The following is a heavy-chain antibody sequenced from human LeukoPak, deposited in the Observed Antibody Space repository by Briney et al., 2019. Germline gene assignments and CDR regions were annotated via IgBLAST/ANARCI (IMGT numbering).Heavy chain of an antibody. V-gene: IGHV3-21*01. Sequence: GGSLRLSCAASGFTFSSYSMNWVRQAPGKGLEWVSSISSSSSYIYYADSVKGRFTISRDNAKNPLYLQMNSLRAEDTAVYYCLTIVETTIDAFDIWGQGTMVTVSS. CDR2: ISSSSSYI. J-gene: IGHJ3*02. CDR1: GFTFSSYS. CDR3: LTIVETTIDAFDI. D-gene: IGHD1-26*01.